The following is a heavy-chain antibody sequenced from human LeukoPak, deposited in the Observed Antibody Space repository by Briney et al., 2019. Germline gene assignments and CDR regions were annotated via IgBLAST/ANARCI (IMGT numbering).Heavy chain of an antibody. Sequence: GGPLRLSCAASGFTFNSYALSWVRQAPGKGLEWVSYISPSGGSTYYANSVKGRFTISRDNSKNTLFLQLNSLRAEDTAIYYCAKDQQLVNFDYWGQGTLVTVSS. CDR3: AKDQQLVNFDY. J-gene: IGHJ4*02. CDR2: ISPSGGST. D-gene: IGHD6-13*01. V-gene: IGHV3-23*01. CDR1: GFTFNSYA.